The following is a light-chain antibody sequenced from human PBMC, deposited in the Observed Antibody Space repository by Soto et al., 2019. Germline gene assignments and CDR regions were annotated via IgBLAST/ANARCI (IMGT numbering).Light chain of an antibody. J-gene: IGLJ2*01. CDR1: SSNFGAGYD. Sequence: QSVLTQPPSVSGAPGQRVTISCTGSSSNFGAGYDVHWYQQLPGTAPKLLIFGNNNRPSGVPDRFSGSKSGTSAFLAITGLQAEDEADYYCQSYDSSLSGVVFGGGTKLTVL. CDR2: GNN. CDR3: QSYDSSLSGVV. V-gene: IGLV1-40*01.